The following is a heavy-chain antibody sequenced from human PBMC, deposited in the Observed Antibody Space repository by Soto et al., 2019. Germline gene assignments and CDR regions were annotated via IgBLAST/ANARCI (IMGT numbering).Heavy chain of an antibody. CDR3: ASGVGDLYGSGSNWFDP. J-gene: IGHJ5*02. CDR2: ISYDGSNK. V-gene: IGHV3-30*04. D-gene: IGHD3-10*01. Sequence: GGSLRLSCAASGFTFSSYAMHWVRQAPGKGLEWVAVISYDGSNKYYADSVKGRFTISRDNSKNTLYLQMNSLRAEDTDVYYCASGVGDLYGSGSNWFDPWGQGTLVTVSS. CDR1: GFTFSSYA.